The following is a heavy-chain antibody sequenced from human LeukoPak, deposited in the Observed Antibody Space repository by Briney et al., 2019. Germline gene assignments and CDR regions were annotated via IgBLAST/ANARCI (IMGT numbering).Heavy chain of an antibody. CDR2: ISSNGGST. CDR3: AKVGSRGYSGYDGVFDY. V-gene: IGHV3-64*01. CDR1: GFTFSSYA. J-gene: IGHJ4*02. D-gene: IGHD5-12*01. Sequence: PGGSLRLSCAASGFTFSSYAMHWVRQVPGKGLEYVSAISSNGGSTYYANSVKGRFTISRDNSKNTLYLQMNSLRAEDTAVYYCAKVGSRGYSGYDGVFDYWGQGTLVTVSS.